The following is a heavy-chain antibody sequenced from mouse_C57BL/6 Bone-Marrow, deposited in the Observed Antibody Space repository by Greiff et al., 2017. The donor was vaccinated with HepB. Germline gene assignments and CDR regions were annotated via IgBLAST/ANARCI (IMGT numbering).Heavy chain of an antibody. J-gene: IGHJ3*01. V-gene: IGHV1-9*01. CDR1: GYTFTGYW. CDR3: ARRLYGSSYWFAY. Sequence: VQLQQSGAELMKPGASVKLSCKATGYTFTGYWIEWVKQRPGHGLEWIGEILPGSGSTNYNEKFKGKATFTADTSSNTAYMQLSSLTTEDSAIYYCARRLYGSSYWFAYWGQGTLVTVSA. D-gene: IGHD1-1*01. CDR2: ILPGSGST.